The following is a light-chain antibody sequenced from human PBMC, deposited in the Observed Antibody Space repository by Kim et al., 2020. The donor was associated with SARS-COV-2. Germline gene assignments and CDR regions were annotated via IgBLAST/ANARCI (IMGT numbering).Light chain of an antibody. V-gene: IGKV1-5*03. CDR3: QQYNTYSYT. J-gene: IGKJ2*01. CDR1: QSISTW. CDR2: KAS. Sequence: DIQMTQSPSTLSASVGDRVTITCGASQSISTWLAWYQQKPGKAPKLLIYKASTLESGVPSRFSGSGSGAQFTLTISSLQPDGFATYYCQQYNTYSYTFGQGTNLEIK.